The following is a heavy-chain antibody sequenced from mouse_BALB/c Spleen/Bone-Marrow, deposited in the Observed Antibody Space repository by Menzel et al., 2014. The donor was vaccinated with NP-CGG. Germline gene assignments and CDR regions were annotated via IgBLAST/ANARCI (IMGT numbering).Heavy chain of an antibody. CDR3: ARGGGMDY. CDR1: GYTFTSYY. CDR2: IYPGDGST. J-gene: IGHJ4*01. Sequence: QVQLQQSGPELVKPGASVKMSCKASGYTFTSYYIHWVKQRPGQGLEWIGWIYPGDGSTKYNEKFKGKTTLTAVKSSSTAYMLLSSLTTEDSAIYFCARGGGMDYWGQGTSVTVSS. V-gene: IGHV1S56*01.